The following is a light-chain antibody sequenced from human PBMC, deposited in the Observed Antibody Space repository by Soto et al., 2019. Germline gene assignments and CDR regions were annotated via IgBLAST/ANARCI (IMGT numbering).Light chain of an antibody. CDR3: SSYTVDITVI. CDR2: EVS. V-gene: IGLV2-18*02. CDR1: SSDIGSYNR. J-gene: IGLJ2*01. Sequence: QSALTQPPSVSGSPGQPVTISCTGTSSDIGSYNRVSWYQQPPGTAPKLMIYEVSNRPSGVPDRFSGSKAGNTASLTISGLQPEDEADYYCSSYTVDITVIFGGGTKLTV.